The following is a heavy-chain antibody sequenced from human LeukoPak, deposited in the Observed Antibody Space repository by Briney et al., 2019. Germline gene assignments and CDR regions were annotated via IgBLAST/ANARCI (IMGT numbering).Heavy chain of an antibody. D-gene: IGHD5-24*01. CDR1: GGSVSSGSYY. CDR3: ARDPHDGSYGMDV. J-gene: IGHJ6*02. Sequence: SETLSLTCTVSGGSVSSGSYYWSWIRQPPGKGLEWIGYIYHSGSTYYNPSLKSRVTISVDRSKNQFSLKLSSVTAADTAVYYCARDPHDGSYGMDVWGQGTTVTVSS. V-gene: IGHV4-30-2*01. CDR2: IYHSGST.